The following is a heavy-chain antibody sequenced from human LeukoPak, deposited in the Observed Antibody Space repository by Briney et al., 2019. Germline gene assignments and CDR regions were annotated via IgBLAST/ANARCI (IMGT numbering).Heavy chain of an antibody. Sequence: PGGSLRLSCSASGFTFSSYAMHWVRQAPGKGLEYVSAISSNGGSTYYADSVKGRFTISRDNSKNTLYLQMSSLRAEDTAVYYCVKDLAALTVVMFFDYRGQGTLVTVSS. D-gene: IGHD4-23*01. CDR1: GFTFSSYA. V-gene: IGHV3-64D*06. CDR2: ISSNGGST. J-gene: IGHJ4*02. CDR3: VKDLAALTVVMFFDY.